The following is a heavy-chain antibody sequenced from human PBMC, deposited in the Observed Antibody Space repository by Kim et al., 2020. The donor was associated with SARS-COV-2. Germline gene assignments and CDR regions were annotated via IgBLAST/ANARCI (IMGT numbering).Heavy chain of an antibody. V-gene: IGHV1-2*04. CDR3: ARDHKRSGSGYYFDAFDI. D-gene: IGHD3-22*01. CDR2: INPNSGGT. Sequence: ASVKVSCKASGYTFTGYYMHWVRQAPGQGLEWMGWINPNSGGTNYAQKFQGWVTMTRDTSISTAYMELSRLRSDDTAVYYCARDHKRSGSGYYFDAFDIWGQGTMVTVSS. J-gene: IGHJ3*02. CDR1: GYTFTGYY.